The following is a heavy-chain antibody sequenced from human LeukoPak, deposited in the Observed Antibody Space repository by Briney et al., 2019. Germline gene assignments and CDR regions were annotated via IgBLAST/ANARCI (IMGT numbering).Heavy chain of an antibody. Sequence: SETLSLTCTVSGGSISSSSFYWGWIRQSPGKGLEWIGSIYYSGSTNYNPSLKSRVTISVDTSRNQFSLKLNSVTAADTAVYYCARGDGDSLPPRYFYYYYMDVWGKGTTVTVSS. CDR3: ARGDGDSLPPRYFYYYYMDV. D-gene: IGHD4-17*01. V-gene: IGHV4-39*07. J-gene: IGHJ6*03. CDR1: GGSISSSSFY. CDR2: IYYSGST.